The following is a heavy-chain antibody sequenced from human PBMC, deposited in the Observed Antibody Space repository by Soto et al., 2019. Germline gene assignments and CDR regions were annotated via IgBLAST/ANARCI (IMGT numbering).Heavy chain of an antibody. D-gene: IGHD5-12*01. CDR2: IIPIFGTA. V-gene: IGHV1-69*13. CDR1: GGTFSRYA. J-gene: IGHJ4*02. CDR3: ARESVEMATMGYFDY. Sequence: SVKGSCKASGGTFSRYAISWVRQAPGQGLEWMGGIIPIFGTANYAQKFQGRVTITADESTSTAYMELSSLRSEDTAVYYCARESVEMATMGYFDYWGQGTLVTVSS.